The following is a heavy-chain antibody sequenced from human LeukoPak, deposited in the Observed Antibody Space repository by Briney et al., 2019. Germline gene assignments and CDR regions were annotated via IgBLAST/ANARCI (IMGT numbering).Heavy chain of an antibody. CDR2: MYHTGST. J-gene: IGHJ3*02. CDR3: AKSNGYGLIDI. Sequence: SETLSLTCSVSGYSMSSGYYWGWIRQPPERGLEWIGSMYHTGSTYYNPSLKSRVNISLDTSRNQFSLKLNSVTAADTAVYYCAKSNGYGLIDIWGQGTMVTVSS. CDR1: GYSMSSGYY. D-gene: IGHD3-22*01. V-gene: IGHV4-38-2*02.